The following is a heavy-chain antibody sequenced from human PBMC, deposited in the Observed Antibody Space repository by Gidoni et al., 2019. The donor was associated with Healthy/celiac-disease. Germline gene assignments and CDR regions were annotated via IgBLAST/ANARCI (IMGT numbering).Heavy chain of an antibody. Sequence: QVQLQESGPGLATPWETLSLICTVSCGSISSYYWSWIRQPAGKGLEWIGRIYTSGSTNYNPSLKSRVTMSVDTSKNQFSLKLSSVTAADTAVYYCASLFNEYYYYGMDVWGQGTTVTVSS. CDR3: ASLFNEYYYYGMDV. CDR1: CGSISSYY. CDR2: IYTSGST. D-gene: IGHD1-1*01. J-gene: IGHJ6*02. V-gene: IGHV4-4*07.